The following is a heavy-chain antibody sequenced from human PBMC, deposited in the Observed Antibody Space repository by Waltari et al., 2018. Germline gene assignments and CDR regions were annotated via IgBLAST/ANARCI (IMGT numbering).Heavy chain of an antibody. CDR1: GFTFSSYA. CDR2: ISGSGGST. D-gene: IGHD3-10*01. CDR3: AKDRAIWFGELYLDY. Sequence: EVQLLESGGGLVQPGGSLRLSCAASGFTFSSYAMSWVRQAPGKGLEWVSAISGSGGSTYYADSVKGRFTIARDNSKNTLYLQMNSLRAEDTAVYYCAKDRAIWFGELYLDYWGQGTLVTVSS. V-gene: IGHV3-23*01. J-gene: IGHJ4*02.